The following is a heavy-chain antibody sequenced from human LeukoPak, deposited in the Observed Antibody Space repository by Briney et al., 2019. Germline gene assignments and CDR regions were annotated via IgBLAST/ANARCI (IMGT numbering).Heavy chain of an antibody. Sequence: ASVKVSCKASGYTFTGSYMHWVRQAPGQGLEWMGWINPNSGGTNYAQKFQGRVTMTRDTSISTAYMELSRLRSDDTAVYYCARVAYCGGDCYSDWGQGTLVTVSS. CDR1: GYTFTGSY. V-gene: IGHV1-2*02. CDR3: ARVAYCGGDCYSD. J-gene: IGHJ4*02. D-gene: IGHD2-21*02. CDR2: INPNSGGT.